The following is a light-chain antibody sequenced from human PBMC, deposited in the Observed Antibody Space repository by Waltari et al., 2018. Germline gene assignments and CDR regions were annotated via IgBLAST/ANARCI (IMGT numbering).Light chain of an antibody. CDR3: QQYDGSPMWS. CDR2: GAY. V-gene: IGKV3-20*01. J-gene: IGKJ1*01. Sequence: ETVLTQSPATLSLSPGDSATLSCRASQSVPSRYLAWYHQRPGQSPRLLSYGAYTRASGIPDRFSGSGSGTDFSLRISRVETEDFGVYYCQQYDGSPMWSFGLGTKVEVK. CDR1: QSVPSRY.